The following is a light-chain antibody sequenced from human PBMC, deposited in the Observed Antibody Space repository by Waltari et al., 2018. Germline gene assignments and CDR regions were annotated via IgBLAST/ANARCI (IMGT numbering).Light chain of an antibody. CDR1: QSVSSNY. V-gene: IGKV3-20*01. CDR3: QQYGSSPPVT. Sequence: EIVLTQSPGTLSLSPGDGATLSCRASQSVSSNYLAWYQQKPGQAPRLLLYGSSNRATGIPDRFRGSGSGTDFTLTISRLEPEDFAVYYCQQYGSSPPVTFGQGTRLE. J-gene: IGKJ5*01. CDR2: GSS.